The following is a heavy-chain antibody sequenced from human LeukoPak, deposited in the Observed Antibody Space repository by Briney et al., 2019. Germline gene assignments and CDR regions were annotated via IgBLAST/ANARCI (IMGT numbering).Heavy chain of an antibody. D-gene: IGHD2-2*01. V-gene: IGHV1-2*02. Sequence: ATVKVSCKASGYTFTGYYMHWVRQAPGQGLEWMGWINPNSGGTNYAQEFQGRVTMTRDTSISTAYMELSRLRSDDTAVYYCARDYSTYCSSTSCQPAHDIWGQGTMVSVSS. CDR3: ARDYSTYCSSTSCQPAHDI. CDR1: GYTFTGYY. J-gene: IGHJ3*02. CDR2: INPNSGGT.